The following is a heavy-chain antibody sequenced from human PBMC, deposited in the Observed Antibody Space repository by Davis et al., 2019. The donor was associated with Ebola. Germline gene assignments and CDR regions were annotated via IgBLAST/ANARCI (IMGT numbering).Heavy chain of an antibody. CDR3: ARQFSGSSSSWFDP. J-gene: IGHJ5*02. Sequence: SQTLSLTCAVYGGSFSGYYWSWIRQPPGKGLEWIGEINHSGSINYNPSLKSRVTISVDTSKNQFSLKLSSVTAADTAVYYCARQFSGSSSSWFDPWGQGTLVTVSS. CDR2: INHSGSI. V-gene: IGHV4-34*01. CDR1: GGSFSGYY. D-gene: IGHD6-6*01.